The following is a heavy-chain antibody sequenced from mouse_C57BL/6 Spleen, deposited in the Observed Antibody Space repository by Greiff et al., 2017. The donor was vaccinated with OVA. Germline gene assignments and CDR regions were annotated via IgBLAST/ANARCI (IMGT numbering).Heavy chain of an antibody. CDR2: IYPGSGNT. Sequence: QVQLQQSGPELVKPGASVKISCKASGYSFTSYYIHWVKQRPGQGLEWIGWIYPGSGNTKYNEKFKGKATLTADTSSSTAYMQLSSLTSEDSAVYYCARGRDDYDDYAMDYWGQGTSVTVSS. D-gene: IGHD2-4*01. CDR1: GYSFTSYY. J-gene: IGHJ4*01. V-gene: IGHV1-66*01. CDR3: ARGRDDYDDYAMDY.